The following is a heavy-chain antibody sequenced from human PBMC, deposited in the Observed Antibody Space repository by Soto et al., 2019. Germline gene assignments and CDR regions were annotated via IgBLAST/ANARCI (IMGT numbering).Heavy chain of an antibody. CDR2: ISAYNGNT. CDR3: ARPVDCSGGSCYWTGFDY. V-gene: IGHV1-18*01. Sequence: ASVKVSCKGSGYTFTSYGITWVRQAPGQGLEWMGWISAYNGNTNYAQKLQGRVTMTTDTSTSTAYMELRSLRSDDTAVYYCARPVDCSGGSCYWTGFDYWGQGTLVTVSS. CDR1: GYTFTSYG. J-gene: IGHJ4*02. D-gene: IGHD2-15*01.